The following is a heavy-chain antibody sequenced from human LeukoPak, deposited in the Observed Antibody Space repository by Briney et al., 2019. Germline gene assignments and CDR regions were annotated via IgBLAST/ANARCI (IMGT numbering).Heavy chain of an antibody. Sequence: SETLSLTCTVSGGSISSYYWSWIRQPPGKGLEWIGYIYYSGSTNYNPSLKSRVTISVNTSKNQFSLKLSSVTAADTAMYYCAREGEGNNFDYWGQGTLVTVSS. J-gene: IGHJ4*02. V-gene: IGHV4-59*01. CDR1: GGSISSYY. CDR2: IYYSGST. CDR3: AREGEGNNFDY. D-gene: IGHD3-16*01.